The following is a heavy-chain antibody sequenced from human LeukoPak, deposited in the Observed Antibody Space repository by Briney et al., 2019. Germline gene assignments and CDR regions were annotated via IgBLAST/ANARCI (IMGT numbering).Heavy chain of an antibody. Sequence: GASVKVSCKASGYTFTSYAMHWVRQAPGQGLEWMGWINPNSGGTNYAQKFQGRVTMTRDTSISTAYMELSRLRSDDTAVYYCARGPPTTYFDWEFDYWGQGTLVTVSS. CDR1: GYTFTSYA. CDR3: ARGPPTTYFDWEFDY. CDR2: INPNSGGT. J-gene: IGHJ4*02. V-gene: IGHV1-2*02. D-gene: IGHD3-9*01.